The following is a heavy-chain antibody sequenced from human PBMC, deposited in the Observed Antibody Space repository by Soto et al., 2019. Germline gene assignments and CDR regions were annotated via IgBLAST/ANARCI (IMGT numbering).Heavy chain of an antibody. Sequence: SETLSLTCTVSGGSISSFAYYWGWIRQPPGKGLEWIGTVYYNENTYYNPSLKSRVTISVDTAKNQFSLNLRSVTAADTAIYFCARRERYYGSPGWFDPWGHGTLVIVSS. D-gene: IGHD3-10*01. V-gene: IGHV4-39*01. CDR3: ARRERYYGSPGWFDP. CDR1: GGSISSFAYY. J-gene: IGHJ5*02. CDR2: VYYNENT.